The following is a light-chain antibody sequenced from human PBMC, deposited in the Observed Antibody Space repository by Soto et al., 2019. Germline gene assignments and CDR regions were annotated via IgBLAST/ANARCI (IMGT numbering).Light chain of an antibody. V-gene: IGKV3-20*01. Sequence: LTQSPGTLSLSPGERATLSCRASQSVSNNYFAWYQQKPGQAPRLLIFGSSDRATGIPDRFSGSGSGTDFTLTISRLETEDFAVYYCQQYGSSPPYTFGQGTKLEIK. CDR1: QSVSNNY. CDR2: GSS. CDR3: QQYGSSPPYT. J-gene: IGKJ2*01.